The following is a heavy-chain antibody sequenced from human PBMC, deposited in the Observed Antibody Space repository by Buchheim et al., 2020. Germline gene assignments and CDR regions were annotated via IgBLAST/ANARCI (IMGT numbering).Heavy chain of an antibody. J-gene: IGHJ6*02. CDR3: ARDRVDTAMVTYYYYGMDV. V-gene: IGHV4-61*01. CDR2: IYYSGST. D-gene: IGHD5-18*01. CDR1: GGSVSSGSYY. Sequence: QVQLQESGPGLVKPSETLSLTCTVSGGSVSSGSYYWSWIRQPPGKGLEWIGYIYYSGSTNYNPSLKSRVTISVATSKNQFSLKLSSVTAADTAVYYCARDRVDTAMVTYYYYGMDVWGQGTT.